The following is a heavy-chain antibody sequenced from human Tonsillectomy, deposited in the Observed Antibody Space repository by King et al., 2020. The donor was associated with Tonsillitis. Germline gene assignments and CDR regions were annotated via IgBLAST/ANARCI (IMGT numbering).Heavy chain of an antibody. Sequence: QLQESGPGLVKPSQTLSLTCTVSGGSISSGSYYWSWIRQPAGKGLEWIGRIYTSGSTNYNPSLKSRVTMSVATSKNQFSLKLSSVTAADTAGYYCAGTYGSGIYSFDYWGQGTLVTVS. D-gene: IGHD3-10*01. V-gene: IGHV4-61*02. CDR2: IYTSGST. CDR1: GGSISSGSYY. CDR3: AGTYGSGIYSFDY. J-gene: IGHJ4*02.